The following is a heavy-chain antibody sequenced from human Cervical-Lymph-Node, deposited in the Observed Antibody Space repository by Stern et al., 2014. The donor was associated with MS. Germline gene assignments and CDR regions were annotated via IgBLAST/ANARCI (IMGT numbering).Heavy chain of an antibody. V-gene: IGHV1-69*01. CDR1: GGTFSSYA. CDR2: TLPIFGTS. J-gene: IGHJ5*02. CDR3: ARSEGLVVLADNWFDP. Sequence: QVQLVESGAEVKKPGYSVKVSCKASGGTFSSYAINWVRQAPGQGLERMGGTLPIFGTSNYAQKFQGRVTITADESTSAAYMELSSLRSEDAAVYYCARSEGLVVLADNWFDPWGQGTLVTVSS. D-gene: IGHD2-15*01.